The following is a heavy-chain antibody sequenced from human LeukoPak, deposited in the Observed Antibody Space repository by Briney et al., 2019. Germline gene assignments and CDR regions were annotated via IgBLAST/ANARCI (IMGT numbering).Heavy chain of an antibody. D-gene: IGHD6-19*01. CDR3: ARARAVAGTYVY. Sequence: ASVKVSCKASGYTFTGYYMHWVRQAPRQGLEWMGWINPNSGGTNYAQKFQGRVTMTRDTSISTAYMELSRLRSDDTAVYYCARARAVAGTYVYWGQGTLVTVSS. J-gene: IGHJ4*02. CDR1: GYTFTGYY. CDR2: INPNSGGT. V-gene: IGHV1-2*02.